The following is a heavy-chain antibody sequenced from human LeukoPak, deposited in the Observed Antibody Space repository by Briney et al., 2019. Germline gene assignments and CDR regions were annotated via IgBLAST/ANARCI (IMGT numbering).Heavy chain of an antibody. Sequence: ASVKVSCKASGYTFTSYYMHWVRQAPGQGLEWMGIINPSGGSTSYAQKFQGRVTMTRDTSTGTVYMELSSLRSEDTAVYYCARTRRGNYYDSSGYYYEFDYWGQGTLVTVSS. CDR2: INPSGGST. D-gene: IGHD3-22*01. V-gene: IGHV1-46*01. J-gene: IGHJ4*02. CDR1: GYTFTSYY. CDR3: ARTRRGNYYDSSGYYYEFDY.